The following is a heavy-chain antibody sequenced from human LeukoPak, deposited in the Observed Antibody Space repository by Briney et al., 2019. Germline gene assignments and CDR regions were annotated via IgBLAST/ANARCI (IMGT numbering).Heavy chain of an antibody. D-gene: IGHD5-12*01. CDR1: GGSISNSGYY. CDR2: IYYSGST. V-gene: IGHV4-39*07. Sequence: PSETLSLTCTVSGGSISNSGYYWGWIRQPPGKGLEWIGNIYYSGSTNYNPSFKSRVTISVDTSKNQFSLKLTSVTAADTAVYLCARIEVSATIGLGWVDNWDQGTLVTVSS. CDR3: ARIEVSATIGLGWVDN. J-gene: IGHJ4*02.